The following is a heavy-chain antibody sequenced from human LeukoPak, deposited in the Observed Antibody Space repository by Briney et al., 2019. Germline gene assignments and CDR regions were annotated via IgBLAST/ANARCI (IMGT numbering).Heavy chain of an antibody. J-gene: IGHJ3*02. CDR1: GGSISSYY. D-gene: IGHD2-8*01. CDR3: ARTVLMVYASYAFDI. CDR2: IYYSGST. Sequence: SETLSLTCTVSGGSISSYYWGWIRQPPGKGLEWIGSIYYSGSTYYNPSLKSRVTISVDTSKNQFSLKLSSVTAADTAVYYCARTVLMVYASYAFDIWGQGTMVTVSS. V-gene: IGHV4-39*01.